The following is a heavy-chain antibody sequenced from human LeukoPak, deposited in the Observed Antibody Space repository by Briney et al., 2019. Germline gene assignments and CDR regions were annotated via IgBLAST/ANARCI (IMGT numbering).Heavy chain of an antibody. CDR2: TSTYNGNR. Sequence: ASVKVSCKASGYTFTNYGITWVRQAPGQGLEWVGWTSTYNGNRNYAQKFQGRVTMTTDTSTSTAYMELRSLRSDDTAVYYCARRNSYGFDYWGQGTLVTVSS. J-gene: IGHJ4*02. D-gene: IGHD5-18*01. CDR1: GYTFTNYG. CDR3: ARRNSYGFDY. V-gene: IGHV1-18*04.